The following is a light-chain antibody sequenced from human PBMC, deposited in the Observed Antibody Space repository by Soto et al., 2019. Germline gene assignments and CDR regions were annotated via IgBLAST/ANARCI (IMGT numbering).Light chain of an antibody. V-gene: IGLV2-23*01. CDR2: EGS. Sequence: QSALTQPASVSGSPGQSITISCTGTSSDVGSYNLVSWYQQHPGKAPKLMIYEGSKRPSGVSYRFSGSKSGNTASLTISGLRAADEAADYCCSYAGSSTVVFGGGTKLTVL. CDR1: SSDVGSYNL. CDR3: CSYAGSSTVV. J-gene: IGLJ3*02.